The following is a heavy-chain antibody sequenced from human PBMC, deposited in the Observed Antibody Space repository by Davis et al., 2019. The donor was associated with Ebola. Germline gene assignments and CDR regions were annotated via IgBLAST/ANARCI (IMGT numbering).Heavy chain of an antibody. CDR1: GTSMSSGGYY. D-gene: IGHD1-26*01. CDR2: ISYGGRT. Sequence: MPSETLSFTCTVSGTSMSSGGYYWTWIRQHPGRGLEWIGYISYGGRTSYNPSLKSRITISEDTSKNQFSLKLSSVAAADTAVYYCAISNLWEVDSWGQGSLVTVSS. CDR3: AISNLWEVDS. J-gene: IGHJ4*02. V-gene: IGHV4-31*03.